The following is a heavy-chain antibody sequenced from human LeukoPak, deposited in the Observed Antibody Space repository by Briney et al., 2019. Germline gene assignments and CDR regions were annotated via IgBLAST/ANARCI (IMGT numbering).Heavy chain of an antibody. D-gene: IGHD3-16*01. CDR3: ATFRWGVGFEY. V-gene: IGHV4-34*01. Sequence: SETLSLTCAVYGGSFSGSFSDYYWTCIRQTPGKGLEWIGEIHHSGSTNYNPSLESRVTISVDTSKNQFSLKLNSLTAADTAVYYCATFRWGVGFEYWGQGTLATVSS. CDR1: GGSFSGSFSDYY. J-gene: IGHJ4*02. CDR2: IHHSGST.